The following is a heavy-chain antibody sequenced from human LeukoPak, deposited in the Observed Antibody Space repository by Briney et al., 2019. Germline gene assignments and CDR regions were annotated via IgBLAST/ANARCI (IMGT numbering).Heavy chain of an antibody. J-gene: IGHJ1*01. V-gene: IGHV3-21*01. D-gene: IGHD2-15*01. CDR3: ARDVKGYCSRGTICYSGSD. CDR1: GFTFSSHS. Sequence: KPGGSLRLSCAASGFTFSSHSMNWVRQAPGKGLEWVSSISSSSSYIYYADSVKGRFTISRDNAKNSLYLQMNSLRAEDTAVYYCARDVKGYCSRGTICYSGSDWGQGTLVTVSS. CDR2: ISSSSSYI.